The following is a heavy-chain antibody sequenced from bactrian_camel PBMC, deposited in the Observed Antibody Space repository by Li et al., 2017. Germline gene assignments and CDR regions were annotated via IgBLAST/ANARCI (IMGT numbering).Heavy chain of an antibody. CDR2: ADSEKRT. CDR1: EYTYCMN. J-gene: IGHJ4*01. Sequence: HVQLVESGGGSVQAGGSLRLACSASEYTYCMNWFRQAPGKEREEVAAADSEKRTAYIKSVEGRFTISKDNAKNTVYLQMHSLKPEDSAMYYCAAGGTCDRPAYWGRGTQVTVS. D-gene: IGHD5*01. CDR3: AAGGTCDRPAY. V-gene: IGHV3S53*01.